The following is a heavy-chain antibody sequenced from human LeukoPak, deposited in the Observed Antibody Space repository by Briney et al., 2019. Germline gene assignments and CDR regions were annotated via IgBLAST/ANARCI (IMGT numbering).Heavy chain of an antibody. V-gene: IGHV5-10-1*01. CDR3: ARHGNYYDSSGYYDDAFDI. CDR2: IDPSDSYT. J-gene: IGHJ3*02. CDR1: GYSFTSYW. Sequence: GESLKISCKGSGYSFTSYWISWVRQMPGKGLEWMGRIDPSDSYTNYSPSFQGHVTISADKSISTAYLQWSSLKASDTAMYYCARHGNYYDSSGYYDDAFDIWGQGTMVTVSS. D-gene: IGHD3-22*01.